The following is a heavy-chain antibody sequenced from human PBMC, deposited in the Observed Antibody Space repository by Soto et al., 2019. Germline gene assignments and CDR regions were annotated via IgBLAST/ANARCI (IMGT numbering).Heavy chain of an antibody. CDR1: GYSLTHYW. D-gene: IGHD3-16*01. Sequence: PXESMKISFKASGYSLTHYWIGWVRQIPGKGLEWVGVIYPGDSDTRYSPSFQGQVTISVDKSINTAYLQWSSLKASDTAMYYCARHFYDYLDYWGQGTRGTVSS. CDR2: IYPGDSDT. J-gene: IGHJ4*02. CDR3: ARHFYDYLDY. V-gene: IGHV5-51*01.